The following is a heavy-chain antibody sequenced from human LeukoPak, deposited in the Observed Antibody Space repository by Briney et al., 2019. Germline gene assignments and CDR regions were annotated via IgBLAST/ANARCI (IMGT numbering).Heavy chain of an antibody. CDR2: IRSKANSYAT. Sequence: GGSLKLSCAASGFTFSGSAMHWVRQASGKGLEWVGRIRSKANSYATAYAASVKGRFTISRDDSKNTAYLQTNSLKTEDTAVYYCTSAHCSSTSCYIGDYYYYMDVWGKGTTVTVSS. J-gene: IGHJ6*03. D-gene: IGHD2-2*02. CDR1: GFTFSGSA. CDR3: TSAHCSSTSCYIGDYYYYMDV. V-gene: IGHV3-73*01.